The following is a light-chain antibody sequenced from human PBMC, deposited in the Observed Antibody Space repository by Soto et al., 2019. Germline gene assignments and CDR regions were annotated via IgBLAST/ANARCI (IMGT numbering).Light chain of an antibody. CDR2: VNS. V-gene: IGLV1-40*01. CDR3: QSCDSSLSVV. CDR1: SSNIGAGYD. Sequence: QSVLTQPPSVSGAPGQRVTISCTGSSSNIGAGYDVHWYQQLPGTAPKLLIYVNSNRPSGVPDRFSGSKSGTSASLAITGLQAEDEADYYRQSCDSSLSVVFGGGTKVTVL. J-gene: IGLJ2*01.